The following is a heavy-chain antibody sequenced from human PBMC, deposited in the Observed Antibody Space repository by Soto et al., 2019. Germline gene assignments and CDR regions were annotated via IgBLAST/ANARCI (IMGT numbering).Heavy chain of an antibody. CDR1: GFSVSRNY. J-gene: IGHJ4*02. D-gene: IGHD3-10*01. Sequence: QLVETGGGWIQPGTSLTLSCAASGFSVSRNYMTWVRQAPGKGLEWVSFVYSGGATFYADSVKGRFILSRDDSQNTMYLQMNKLRAEDTVVYYCARVPGRLWGRGTLVTVAS. CDR3: ARVPGRL. CDR2: VYSGGAT. V-gene: IGHV3-53*02.